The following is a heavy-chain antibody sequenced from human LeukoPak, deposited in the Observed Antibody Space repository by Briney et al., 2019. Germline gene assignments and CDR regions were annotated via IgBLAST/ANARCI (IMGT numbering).Heavy chain of an antibody. Sequence: GGSLRLSCAASGFTFSSYWMHWVRQAPGKGLVWVSRINSDGSSTSYADSVKGRFTISRDNAKNTLYLQMNSLRAEDTAVYYCASPALGYCSSTSCSRQTYCYYGMDVWGQGTTVTVSS. V-gene: IGHV3-74*01. D-gene: IGHD2-2*01. J-gene: IGHJ6*02. CDR3: ASPALGYCSSTSCSRQTYCYYGMDV. CDR1: GFTFSSYW. CDR2: INSDGSST.